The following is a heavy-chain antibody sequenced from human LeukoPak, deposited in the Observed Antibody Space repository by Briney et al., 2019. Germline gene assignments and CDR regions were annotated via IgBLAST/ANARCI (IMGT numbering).Heavy chain of an antibody. D-gene: IGHD3-22*01. V-gene: IGHV1-3*01. CDR1: GYTFTSYA. Sequence: ASVKVSCKASGYTFTSYAMHWVRQAPGQRLEWMGWINAGNGNTKYSQKFQGRVTITRDTSASTAYMELSSLRSEDTAAYYCARGPFHYYDSSGYYHNDAFDIWGQGTMVTVSS. CDR2: INAGNGNT. J-gene: IGHJ3*02. CDR3: ARGPFHYYDSSGYYHNDAFDI.